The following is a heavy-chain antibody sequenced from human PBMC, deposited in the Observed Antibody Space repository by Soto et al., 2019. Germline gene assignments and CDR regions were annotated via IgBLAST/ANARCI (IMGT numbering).Heavy chain of an antibody. CDR3: ARRLTGRTTGDWFDP. CDR1: GFVFSDYY. D-gene: IGHD1-1*01. J-gene: IGHJ5*02. Sequence: VQFVESGGGLVKPGGSLRLSCAASGFVFSDYYMTWIRQAPGKALEWVSDISSGGAVSNFADSVRGRFTISMDNTNNSLYLQMNTLRAEDTAIYYCARRLTGRTTGDWFDPWGQGTLVTVSS. CDR2: ISSGGAVS. V-gene: IGHV3-11*01.